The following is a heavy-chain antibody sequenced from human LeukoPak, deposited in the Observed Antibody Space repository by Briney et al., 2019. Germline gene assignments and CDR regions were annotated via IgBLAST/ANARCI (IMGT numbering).Heavy chain of an antibody. CDR1: GDSVSSNSAA. Sequence: SQTLSLTCAISGDSVSSNSAAWNWIRQSPSRGLEWLGRTYYRSKWYNDYAVSVKSRITINPDTSKNQFSLQLNSVTPEDTAVYYCARGIAAAGTVLPALLGNNWFDPWGQGTLVTVSS. CDR2: TYYRSKWYN. D-gene: IGHD6-13*01. V-gene: IGHV6-1*01. CDR3: ARGIAAAGTVLPALLGNNWFDP. J-gene: IGHJ5*02.